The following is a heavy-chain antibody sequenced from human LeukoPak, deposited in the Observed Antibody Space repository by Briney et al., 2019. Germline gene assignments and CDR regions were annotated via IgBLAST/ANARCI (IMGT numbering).Heavy chain of an antibody. CDR1: GFTFSSYA. CDR3: TVSSFSSTWYSWVH. CDR2: INNGGGST. V-gene: IGHV3-23*01. D-gene: IGHD6-13*01. J-gene: IGHJ4*02. Sequence: GGSLRLSCAASGFTFSSYAMGWVRLAPGKGLEWVSDINNGGGSTYYADSVRGRFTISRDNSKNTLFLQVNSLRAEDSAVYYCTVSSFSSTWYSWVHWGQGTLVTVSS.